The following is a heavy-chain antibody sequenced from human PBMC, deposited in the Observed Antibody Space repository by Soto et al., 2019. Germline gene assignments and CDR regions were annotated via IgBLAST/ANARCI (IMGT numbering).Heavy chain of an antibody. Sequence: SETLSLTCTVSGGSISSYYWSWIRQPPGKGLEWIGYIYYSGTTYYNPPLKSRVTKSVDTSKNQFSLKLSSVTAADTAVYYCARLPVVTAIGAFDIWGQGTMVTVSS. J-gene: IGHJ3*02. CDR1: GGSISSYY. CDR2: IYYSGTT. CDR3: ARLPVVTAIGAFDI. V-gene: IGHV4-59*04. D-gene: IGHD2-21*02.